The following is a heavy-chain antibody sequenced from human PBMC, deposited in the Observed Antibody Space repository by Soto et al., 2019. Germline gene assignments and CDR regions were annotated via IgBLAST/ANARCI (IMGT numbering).Heavy chain of an antibody. V-gene: IGHV3-30-3*01. J-gene: IGHJ4*02. D-gene: IGHD2-2*01. CDR1: GFTFSSYA. CDR2: ISYDGSNK. CDR3: ARDDVQLLFGY. Sequence: QVQLVESGGGVVQPGRSLRLSCAASGFTFSSYAMHWVRQAPGKGLEWVAVISYDGSNKYYADSVKGRFTISRDNSKNTLYLKMNSLRAEDTAVYYCARDDVQLLFGYWGQGTLVTVSS.